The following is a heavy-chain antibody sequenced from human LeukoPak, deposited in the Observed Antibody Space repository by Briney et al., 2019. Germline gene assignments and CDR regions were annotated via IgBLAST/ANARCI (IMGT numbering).Heavy chain of an antibody. V-gene: IGHV3-30*04. Sequence: PGGSLRLSCAACGFTFSSYAMHWVRQAPGKGLEWVAVISYDGSNKYYADSVKGRFTISRDNSKNTLYLQMNSLRAEDTAVYYCARDPGQLLWGAFDYWGQGTLVTVSS. J-gene: IGHJ4*02. CDR2: ISYDGSNK. CDR3: ARDPGQLLWGAFDY. D-gene: IGHD2-2*01. CDR1: GFTFSSYA.